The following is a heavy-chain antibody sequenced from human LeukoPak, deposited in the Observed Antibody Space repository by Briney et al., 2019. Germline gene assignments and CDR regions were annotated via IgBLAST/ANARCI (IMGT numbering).Heavy chain of an antibody. Sequence: PSETLSLTCTVSGGSISSYYWSWIRQPPGKGLEWIGYIYYSGSTNYNPSLKSRVTISVDTSKNQFSLKLSSVTAADTAVYYCASPLPGYSYGSYHYNSYTNVWGKGPTVTASS. V-gene: IGHV4-59*01. CDR2: IYYSGST. CDR1: GGSISSYY. J-gene: IGHJ6*03. D-gene: IGHD5-18*01. CDR3: ASPLPGYSYGSYHYNSYTNV.